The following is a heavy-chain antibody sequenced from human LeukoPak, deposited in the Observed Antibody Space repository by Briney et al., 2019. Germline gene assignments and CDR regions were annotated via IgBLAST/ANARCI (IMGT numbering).Heavy chain of an antibody. CDR3: AKDSPREWLVSYYFDY. Sequence: GGSLRLSCAASGFTFSSYAMGWVRQAPGKGLEWVSAISGSGGSTYYADSVTGRFTISRDNCKNTLYLQMNSLRAEDTAVYYCAKDSPREWLVSYYFDYWGQGTLVTVSS. J-gene: IGHJ4*02. V-gene: IGHV3-23*01. D-gene: IGHD6-19*01. CDR1: GFTFSSYA. CDR2: ISGSGGST.